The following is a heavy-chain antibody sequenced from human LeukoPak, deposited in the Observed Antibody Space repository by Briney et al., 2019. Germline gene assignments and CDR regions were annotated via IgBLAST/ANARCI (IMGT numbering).Heavy chain of an antibody. Sequence: ASVKVSCKVSGYTLTDLSMHWVRQVPGKGLEWVGGFDPEEGEIIYAQKFQGRVTMTEDTSADTAYMELSSLRFEDTAVYYCATAYRTYYYGSVIYTVFDYWGQGTLVTVSS. CDR2: FDPEEGEI. CDR3: ATAYRTYYYGSVIYTVFDY. CDR1: GYTLTDLS. D-gene: IGHD3-10*01. V-gene: IGHV1-24*01. J-gene: IGHJ4*02.